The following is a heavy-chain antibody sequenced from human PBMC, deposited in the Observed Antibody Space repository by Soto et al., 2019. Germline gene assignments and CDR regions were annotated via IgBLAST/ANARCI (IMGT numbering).Heavy chain of an antibody. V-gene: IGHV3-48*02. CDR2: ISSSSSTI. D-gene: IGHD6-19*01. CDR3: AREAGTWHLPLNWFDP. Sequence: EVQLVESGGGLVQPGGSLRLSCAASGFTFSSYSMKWVRQAPGKGLEWVSYISSSSSTIYYADSVKGRFTISRDNAKNSLYLQMNSLRDEDTAVYYCAREAGTWHLPLNWFDPWGQGTLVTVSS. J-gene: IGHJ5*02. CDR1: GFTFSSYS.